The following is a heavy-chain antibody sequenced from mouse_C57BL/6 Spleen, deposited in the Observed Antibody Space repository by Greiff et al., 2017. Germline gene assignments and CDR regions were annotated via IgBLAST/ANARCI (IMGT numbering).Heavy chain of an antibody. CDR3: ARRAAQAGGFAY. D-gene: IGHD3-2*02. V-gene: IGHV1-82*01. J-gene: IGHJ3*01. CDR2: IYPGDGDT. Sequence: QVQLQQSGPELVKPGASVKISCKASGYALSSSWMNWVKQRPGKGLEWIGRIYPGDGDTNYNGKFKGKATLTADKSSSTAYMPLSSLTSEDSAVYFCARRAAQAGGFAYWGQGTLVTVSA. CDR1: GYALSSSW.